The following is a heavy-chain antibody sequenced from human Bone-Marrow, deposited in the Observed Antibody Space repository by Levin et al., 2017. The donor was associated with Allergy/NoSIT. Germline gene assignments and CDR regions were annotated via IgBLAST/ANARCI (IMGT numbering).Heavy chain of an antibody. CDR2: ISYDGSIK. CDR1: GFTFRTHA. Sequence: AGGSLRLSCVTSGFTFRTHAMHWVRQAPDKGLEWLAVISYDGSIKYYADSVKGRFTISRDNSKNTLYLQMNSLRPEDTAVYYCAKDPQYYDSWIGFFYSWGQGTLVSVSS. J-gene: IGHJ5*02. V-gene: IGHV3-30*18. CDR3: AKDPQYYDSWIGFFYS. D-gene: IGHD3-3*01.